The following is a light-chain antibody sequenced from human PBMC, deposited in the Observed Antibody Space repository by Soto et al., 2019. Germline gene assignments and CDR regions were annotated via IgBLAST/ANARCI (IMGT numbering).Light chain of an antibody. CDR3: QQYNMWPLT. Sequence: EIVMTQSPATLSVSPGERATLSCGASQSVSSNLAWYQQKPGQAPRLLIYEASTRVIGIPARFSGSGSGTEFTLTISSLQSEDFALYYCQQYNMWPLTFGQGTK. CDR1: QSVSSN. J-gene: IGKJ1*01. CDR2: EAS. V-gene: IGKV3-15*01.